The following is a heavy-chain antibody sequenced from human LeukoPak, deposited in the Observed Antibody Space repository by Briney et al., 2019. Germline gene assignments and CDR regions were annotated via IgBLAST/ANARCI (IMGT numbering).Heavy chain of an antibody. V-gene: IGHV3-7*01. D-gene: IGHD6-25*01. CDR3: ARASGGYFDY. J-gene: IGHJ4*02. Sequence: PGGSLRLSCAASGFTFSSYWMSWVRQAPGMGLELVANIKEDGSEKYYVDSVKGRFTISRDNARNSLYQQLNSLRAGDTAVYYCARASGGYFDYWGQGTLATVSS. CDR1: GFTFSSYW. CDR2: IKEDGSEK.